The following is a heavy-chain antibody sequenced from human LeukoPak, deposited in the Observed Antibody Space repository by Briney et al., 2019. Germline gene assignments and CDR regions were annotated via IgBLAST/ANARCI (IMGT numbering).Heavy chain of an antibody. J-gene: IGHJ4*02. CDR3: AKTGWLTATIRGLSFDY. D-gene: IGHD5-24*01. CDR2: LVTTGDAT. V-gene: IGHV3-23*01. CDR1: VFSFSTDA. Sequence: GGSLRLSCAASVFSFSTDAMGWVRQAPGEGLEWVSALVTTGDATYYADSVKGRVTISRENSRNTLYLQMNSLSADDNAIYFCAKTGWLTATIRGLSFDYWGQGPLVTVSS.